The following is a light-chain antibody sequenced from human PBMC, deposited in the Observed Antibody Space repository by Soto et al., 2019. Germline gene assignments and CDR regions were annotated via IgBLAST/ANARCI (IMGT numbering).Light chain of an antibody. CDR3: QQYNNWPQWT. CDR2: DAS. V-gene: IGKV3-15*01. Sequence: ILMTQSPATLSVSPGERATLSCRASQSVSNNLAWYQQKPGQAPRHLIYDASTRATGIPARFSGSGSGTEFTLTLSGLQSEDFAVYYCQQYNNWPQWTFGQGTKVEIK. J-gene: IGKJ1*01. CDR1: QSVSNN.